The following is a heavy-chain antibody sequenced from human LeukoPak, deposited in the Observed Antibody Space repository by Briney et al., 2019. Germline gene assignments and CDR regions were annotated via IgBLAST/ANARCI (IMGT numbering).Heavy chain of an antibody. CDR2: INHSGST. Sequence: PSETLSLTCGVYGGSFSGYHWTWIRLRPGKGLEWIGDINHSGSTHYNPSLKSRVAISVDTSNNQFSLELHSVTAADTAVYYCARGFPSSSRWFDPWGQGTLVTVSS. J-gene: IGHJ5*02. V-gene: IGHV4-34*01. D-gene: IGHD6-6*01. CDR3: ARGFPSSSRWFDP. CDR1: GGSFSGYH.